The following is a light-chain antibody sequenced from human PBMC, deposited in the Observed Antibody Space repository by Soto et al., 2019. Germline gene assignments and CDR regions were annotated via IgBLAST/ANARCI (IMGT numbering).Light chain of an antibody. CDR2: DNN. J-gene: IGLJ1*01. CDR1: SSNIGHNY. CDR3: RTWASSLSAFV. V-gene: IGLV1-51*01. Sequence: QSVLAQPPSVCGTPGQRVTISCSGSSSNIGHNYVSWYQQLPGTAAKLLIYDNNKRPSGIPDRFSGSKSGTSATLGNTGLQTGDEADYYCRTWASSLSAFVCGTGTKGTGL.